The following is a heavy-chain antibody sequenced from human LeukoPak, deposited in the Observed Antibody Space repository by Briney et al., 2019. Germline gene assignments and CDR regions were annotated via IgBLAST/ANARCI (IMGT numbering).Heavy chain of an antibody. J-gene: IGHJ4*02. V-gene: IGHV1-18*01. D-gene: IGHD3-10*01. Sequence: GASVKVSCKASGYTFTSYGISWVRQAPGQGLEWMGWISAYNGNTNYAQKLQGRVTMTTDTSTSTVYMELRSLRSDDTAVYYCARVGGSGGYLDSFDYWGQGTLVTVSS. CDR1: GYTFTSYG. CDR3: ARVGGSGGYLDSFDY. CDR2: ISAYNGNT.